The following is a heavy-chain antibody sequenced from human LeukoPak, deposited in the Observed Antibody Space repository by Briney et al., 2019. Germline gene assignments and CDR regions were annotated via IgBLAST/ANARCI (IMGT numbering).Heavy chain of an antibody. J-gene: IGHJ4*02. CDR3: AKRLSFGVAMGDFDY. CDR1: GFTFTSYA. Sequence: GGSLRLSCAASGFTFTSYAMSWVRQAPRKGLRWVSAISGSGDSTHYADSVKGRFTIPRDNSRNTLYLQMDSLRAEDTAIYYCAKRLSFGVAMGDFDYWGQGTLVSVSS. D-gene: IGHD3-3*01. CDR2: ISGSGDST. V-gene: IGHV3-23*01.